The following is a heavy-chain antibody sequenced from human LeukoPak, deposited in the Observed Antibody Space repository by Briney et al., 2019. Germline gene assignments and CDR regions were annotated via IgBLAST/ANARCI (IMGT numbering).Heavy chain of an antibody. CDR2: MNPNSGNT. CDR3: AGRSKLAVPFDY. V-gene: IGHV1-8*01. J-gene: IGHJ4*02. Sequence: ASVKVSCKASGYTFTSYDINWVRQATGQGLEWMGWMNPNSGNTGYAQKFQGRVTMTRNTSISTAYMELSSLRSEDTAVYYCAGRSKLAVPFDYWGQGTLVTVSS. CDR1: GYTFTSYD. D-gene: IGHD6-13*01.